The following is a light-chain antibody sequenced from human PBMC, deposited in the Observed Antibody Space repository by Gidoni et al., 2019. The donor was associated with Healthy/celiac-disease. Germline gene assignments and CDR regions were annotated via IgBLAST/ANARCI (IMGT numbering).Light chain of an antibody. V-gene: IGKV1-39*01. CDR3: QQSYSTPPEYT. J-gene: IGKJ2*01. Sequence: DIQMTQSPSSLSASVGDRVTIPCRASQSISSYLNWYQQKPGKAPKLLIYAASSLQSGVPSRFSGSGSGTDFTLTISSLQPEDFATYYCQQSYSTPPEYTCGQGTKLEIK. CDR2: AAS. CDR1: QSISSY.